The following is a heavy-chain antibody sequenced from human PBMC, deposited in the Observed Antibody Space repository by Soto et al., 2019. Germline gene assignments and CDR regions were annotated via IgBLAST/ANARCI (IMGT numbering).Heavy chain of an antibody. Sequence: EVQLVESGGGLVQPGGSLRLSCAASGFTFSSYSMNWVRQAPGKGLEWVSYISSSSSTIYYADSVKGRFTISRDNAKNSLYLQMNCLRDEDTAVYYCARDGTVVTPVFSDYWGQGTLVTVSS. D-gene: IGHD2-21*02. CDR3: ARDGTVVTPVFSDY. CDR1: GFTFSSYS. J-gene: IGHJ4*02. CDR2: ISSSSSTI. V-gene: IGHV3-48*02.